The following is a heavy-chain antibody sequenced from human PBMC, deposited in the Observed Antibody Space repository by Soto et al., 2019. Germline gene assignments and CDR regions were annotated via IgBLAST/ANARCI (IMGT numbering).Heavy chain of an antibody. CDR1: GGSFSGYY. Sequence: SETLSLTCAVYGGSFSGYYWSWIRQPPGKGLEWIGEINHSGSTNYNPSLKSRVTISVDTSKNQFSLKLSSVTAADTAVYYCARTSPYSSSWYSYYYYGMDVWGQGXTVTVSS. J-gene: IGHJ6*02. CDR2: INHSGST. V-gene: IGHV4-34*01. CDR3: ARTSPYSSSWYSYYYYGMDV. D-gene: IGHD6-13*01.